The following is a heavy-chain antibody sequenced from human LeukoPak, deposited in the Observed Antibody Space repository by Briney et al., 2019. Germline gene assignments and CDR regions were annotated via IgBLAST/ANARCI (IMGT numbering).Heavy chain of an antibody. CDR1: GGSFSGYY. CDR3: ARYNWNYRVTDY. CDR2: INHSGST. D-gene: IGHD1-7*01. V-gene: IGHV4-34*01. Sequence: SETLSLTCAVYGGSFSGYYWSWIRQPPGKGLEWIGEINHSGSTNYNPSLKSRVTISVDTSKNQFSLKLNSVTPEDTAVYYCARYNWNYRVTDYWGQGTLVTVSS. J-gene: IGHJ4*02.